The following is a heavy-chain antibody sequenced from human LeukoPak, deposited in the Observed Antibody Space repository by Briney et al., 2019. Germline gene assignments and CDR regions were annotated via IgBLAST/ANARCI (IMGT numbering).Heavy chain of an antibody. CDR3: ARDPRNKGFDP. CDR2: INGDGSST. J-gene: IGHJ5*02. V-gene: IGHV3-74*01. CDR1: GFTLSYYW. Sequence: PGGSLRLSYAASGFTLSYYWMHWVRQGPGKGLVWVSTINGDGSSTNYADSVKGRFTISRDNAKNTLYLEMNSLRVEDTAVYYCARDPRNKGFDPWGQGTLVNVSS. D-gene: IGHD1/OR15-1a*01.